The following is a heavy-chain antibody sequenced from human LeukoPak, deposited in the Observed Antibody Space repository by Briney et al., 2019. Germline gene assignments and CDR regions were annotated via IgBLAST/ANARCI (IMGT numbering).Heavy chain of an antibody. Sequence: PGGSLRLSCAAYGFTLSRYGMDWVRQAPGKGMEWVAIISYDASNKYYADSVKGRFTISIDNSKNTLYLQMNSLRAEDTAVYYCSRDSSIAAAGWFDPWGQGTLVTVSS. J-gene: IGHJ5*02. CDR1: GFTLSRYG. V-gene: IGHV3-30*04. CDR2: ISYDASNK. D-gene: IGHD6-13*01. CDR3: SRDSSIAAAGWFDP.